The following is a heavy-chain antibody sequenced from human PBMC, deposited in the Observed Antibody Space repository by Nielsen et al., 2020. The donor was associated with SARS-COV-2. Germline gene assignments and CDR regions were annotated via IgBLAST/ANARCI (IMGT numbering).Heavy chain of an antibody. CDR2: IYTSGST. CDR1: GGSISSYC. J-gene: IGHJ6*02. V-gene: IGHV4-4*07. CDR3: ARFTGSTYSSGWYNYYYGMDV. Sequence: SETLSLTCTVSGGSISSYCWSWIRQPAGKGLEWIGRIYTSGSTNYNPSLKSRVTMSVGTSKNQFSLKLSSVTAADTAVYYCARFTGSTYSSGWYNYYYGMDVWGQGTTVTVSS. D-gene: IGHD6-19*01.